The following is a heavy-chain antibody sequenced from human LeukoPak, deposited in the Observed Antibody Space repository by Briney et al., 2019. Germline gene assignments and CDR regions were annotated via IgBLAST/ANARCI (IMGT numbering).Heavy chain of an antibody. Sequence: GRSLRLSCAASGFTFSSYAMHWVRQAPGKGLEWVAVISYDGSNKYYADSVKGRFTISRDNSKNTLYLQMNSLRAEDTAVYYCAARGRNWNNDAFDIWGQGTMVTVSS. CDR3: AARGRNWNNDAFDI. V-gene: IGHV3-30-3*01. CDR2: ISYDGSNK. J-gene: IGHJ3*02. D-gene: IGHD1/OR15-1a*01. CDR1: GFTFSSYA.